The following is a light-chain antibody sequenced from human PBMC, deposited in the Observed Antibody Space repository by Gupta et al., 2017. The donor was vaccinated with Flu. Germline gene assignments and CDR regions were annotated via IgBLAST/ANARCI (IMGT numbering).Light chain of an antibody. CDR3: NARDSSGNQRV. V-gene: IGLV3-19*01. CDR1: TLRSFY. J-gene: IGLJ3*02. CDR2: SNN. Sequence: GEPVRSTGKGDTLRSFYASWYQQQPGPAPILVMFSNNSRPSGIPDRFSGSRSGNTASLTITGAQAEDEADYYCNARDSSGNQRVFGGGTKLTVL.